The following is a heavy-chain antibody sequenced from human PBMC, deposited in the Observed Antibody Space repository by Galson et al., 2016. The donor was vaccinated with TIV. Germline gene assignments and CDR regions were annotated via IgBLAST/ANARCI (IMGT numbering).Heavy chain of an antibody. CDR2: VSDGGNA. CDR1: GLSVSINY. D-gene: IGHD2-15*01. V-gene: IGHV3-66*02. Sequence: LRLSCAASGLSVSINYMTWVRQAPGKGLEWVSLVSDGGNAYYSDSVKGRFTISRDSSKNTLYLQMNRLRIEDTAVYYCARDRVVDATYYYYYYGMDVWGQGTAVTVSS. J-gene: IGHJ6*02. CDR3: ARDRVVDATYYYYYYGMDV.